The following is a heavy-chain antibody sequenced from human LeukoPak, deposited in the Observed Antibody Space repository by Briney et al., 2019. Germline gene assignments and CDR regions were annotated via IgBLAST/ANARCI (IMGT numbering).Heavy chain of an antibody. CDR3: VRGTGY. CDR1: GFTFSTYV. J-gene: IGHJ4*02. V-gene: IGHV3-64D*06. CDR2: ISSNGDNT. Sequence: GGSLRLSCSVSGFTFSTYVMHWVRQAPGKGLEYVSAISSNGDNTYYADSVKGKFTISRDNSKNTLYLQMSSLRADDTAVYYCVRGTGYWGQGTLVTVSS.